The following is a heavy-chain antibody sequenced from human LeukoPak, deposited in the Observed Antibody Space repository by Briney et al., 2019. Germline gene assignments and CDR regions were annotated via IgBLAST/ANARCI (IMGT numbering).Heavy chain of an antibody. J-gene: IGHJ2*01. V-gene: IGHV4-39*01. Sequence: PSETLSLTCTVSGGSISSSSYYWGWIRQPPGKGLEWIGSIYYSGSTYYNPSLKSRVTISVDTSKNQFSLKLSSVTAADTAVYYCATRLRWLQLRRDWYFDLWGRGTLVTVSS. D-gene: IGHD5-24*01. CDR1: GGSISSSSYY. CDR2: IYYSGST. CDR3: ATRLRWLQLRRDWYFDL.